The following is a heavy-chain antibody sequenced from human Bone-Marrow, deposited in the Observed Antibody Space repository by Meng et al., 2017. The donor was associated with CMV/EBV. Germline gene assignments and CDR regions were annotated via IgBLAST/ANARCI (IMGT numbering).Heavy chain of an antibody. Sequence: SETLSLTCAISGDSVSSNSAAWNWIRQSPSRGLEWLGRTYYRSKWYNDYAVSVKSRITINPGTSKNQFSLQLNSVTPEDTAVYYCASSKWRESDFDYWGQGTLVTVSS. CDR3: ASSKWRESDFDY. D-gene: IGHD5-12*01. J-gene: IGHJ4*02. CDR2: TYYRSKWYN. V-gene: IGHV6-1*01. CDR1: GDSVSSNSAA.